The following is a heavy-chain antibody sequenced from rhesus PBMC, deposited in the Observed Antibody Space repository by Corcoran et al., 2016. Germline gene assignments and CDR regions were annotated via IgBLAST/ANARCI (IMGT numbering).Heavy chain of an antibody. V-gene: IGHV2-174*01. Sequence: QVTLKESGPALVKPTQTLTLTCTFSGCSISTSGMGVGWIRQPPGKALEWLALIYWDDDKYYSTSLKSRLTISKDTSKNQVVLTMTNMDPVDTATYYCARRTNYFDYWGQGVLVTVSS. J-gene: IGHJ4*01. CDR1: GCSISTSGMG. CDR3: ARRTNYFDY. CDR2: IYWDDDK.